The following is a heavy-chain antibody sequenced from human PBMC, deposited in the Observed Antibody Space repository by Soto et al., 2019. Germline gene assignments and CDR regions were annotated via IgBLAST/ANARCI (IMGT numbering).Heavy chain of an antibody. D-gene: IGHD6-6*01. Sequence: QVQLQESGPGLVKPSETLSLTCTVSGGSVSSGSYYWSWIRQPPGKGLEYIGYIYYSENTNYNPSLKSRVTMSVDTSKNQFSLRLTSVTAADTAVYYCARVSVGRYGSSSRPYYFDYWGQGTLVTVSS. CDR2: IYYSENT. CDR3: ARVSVGRYGSSSRPYYFDY. CDR1: GGSVSSGSYY. V-gene: IGHV4-61*01. J-gene: IGHJ4*02.